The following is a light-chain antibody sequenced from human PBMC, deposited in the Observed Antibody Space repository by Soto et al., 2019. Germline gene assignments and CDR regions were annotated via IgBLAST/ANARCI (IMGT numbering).Light chain of an antibody. V-gene: IGLV2-14*01. Sequence: QSVLTQPASVSGSPGQSITISCTGSSSDVGGYHYVSWYQQYPGKAPKLVISEVSNRPSGVSHRFSGSKSGNTASLTISGLQAEDEADYYCCSYAGNRTFVFGGGTKLTVL. J-gene: IGLJ3*02. CDR2: EVS. CDR3: CSYAGNRTFV. CDR1: SSDVGGYHY.